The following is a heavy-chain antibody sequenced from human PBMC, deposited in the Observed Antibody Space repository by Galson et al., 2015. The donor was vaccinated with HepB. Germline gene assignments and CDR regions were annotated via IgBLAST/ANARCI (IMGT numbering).Heavy chain of an antibody. Sequence: ETLSLTCAVSGDSISDDRWWSWVRQPPGEGLEWIGEAYHSGGTNYRPSLKSRVTISVDKSKNQFSLKLTSVTAADTAVYYCARAKEGRGYFDYWGQGTLVTVSP. CDR1: GDSISDDRW. V-gene: IGHV4-4*02. D-gene: IGHD3-10*01. CDR3: ARAKEGRGYFDY. J-gene: IGHJ4*02. CDR2: AYHSGGT.